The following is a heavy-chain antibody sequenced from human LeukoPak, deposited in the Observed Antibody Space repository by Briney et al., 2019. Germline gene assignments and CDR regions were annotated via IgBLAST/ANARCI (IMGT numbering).Heavy chain of an antibody. CDR3: ARFRVYYFDY. CDR2: INHSGST. V-gene: IGHV4-34*01. CDR1: GGSFSGYY. Sequence: SETLSLTCAVYGGSFSGYYWSWIRQPPGKGLEWIGEINHSGSTNYNPSLKSRVTISVDRSKNQFSLKLSSVTAADTAVYYCARFRVYYFDYWGQGTLVTVSS. J-gene: IGHJ4*02. D-gene: IGHD2-8*01.